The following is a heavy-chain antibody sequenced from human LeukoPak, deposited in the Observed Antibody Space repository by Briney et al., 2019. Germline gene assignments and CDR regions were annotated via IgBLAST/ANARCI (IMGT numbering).Heavy chain of an antibody. CDR2: IHYSGST. J-gene: IGHJ4*02. Sequence: SQTLSLTCTVSGGSISSGGYYWSWIRQPPGKGLEWIGYIHYSGSTNYNSSLKNRVTISIDTSKNQFSLKLSSMTAADTAVYYCASGPRSGSYDFWGQGALVIVSS. CDR3: ASGPRSGSYDF. CDR1: GGSISSGGYY. D-gene: IGHD1-26*01. V-gene: IGHV4-61*08.